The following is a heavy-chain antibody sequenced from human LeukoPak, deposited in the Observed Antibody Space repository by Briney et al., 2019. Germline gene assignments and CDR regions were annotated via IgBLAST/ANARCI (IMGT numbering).Heavy chain of an antibody. D-gene: IGHD6-13*01. CDR3: ARDRHIAAAVYYYYMDV. Sequence: GGSLRLSCAASGFTFSSSGMHWVRQAPGKGLEWVAFISYDGSNRYYADSVKGRFPISRDNSKNTLYLQMNSLRAEDTAVYYCARDRHIAAAVYYYYMDVWGKGTPVTVSS. CDR2: ISYDGSNR. J-gene: IGHJ6*03. V-gene: IGHV3-30*02. CDR1: GFTFSSSG.